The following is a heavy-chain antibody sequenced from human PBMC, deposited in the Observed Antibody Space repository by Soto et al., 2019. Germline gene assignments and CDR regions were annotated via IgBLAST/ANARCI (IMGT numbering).Heavy chain of an antibody. CDR1: GGTFSSYA. V-gene: IGHV1-69*13. Sequence: ASVKVSCKASGGTFSSYAISWVRQAPGQGLEWMGGITPIFGTANYAQKFQGRVTITADESTSTAYMELSSLRSEDTAVYYCARGFSGGKVWFDPWGQGTLVTVS. CDR3: ARGFSGGKVWFDP. CDR2: ITPIFGTA. J-gene: IGHJ5*02. D-gene: IGHD2-15*01.